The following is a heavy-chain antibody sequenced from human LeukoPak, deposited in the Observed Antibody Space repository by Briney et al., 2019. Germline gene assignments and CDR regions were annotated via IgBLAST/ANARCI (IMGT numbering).Heavy chain of an antibody. CDR2: IKSSGDIT. V-gene: IGHV3-23*01. J-gene: IGHJ4*02. CDR3: AKLMDDFWSGYSSFGEYYFDS. D-gene: IGHD3-3*01. Sequence: GSLRLSCAASGSTFNDYAMSWVRQAPGKGPEWVSSIKSSGDITYYTDSVKGRFTISRDNSKNTLYLQMNSLRAEDTAVYYCAKLMDDFWSGYSSFGEYYFDSWGQGTLVTVSS. CDR1: GSTFNDYA.